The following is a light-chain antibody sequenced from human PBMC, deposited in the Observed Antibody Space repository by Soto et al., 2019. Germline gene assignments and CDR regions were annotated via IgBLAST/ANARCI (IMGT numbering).Light chain of an antibody. Sequence: EIVLTQSPATLSLSPGERATLSCRASQSVSSYLAWYQQKPGQAPRLLIYDASNRATGIPDRFSGSGSETEFTLTISSLQSEDYAIYYCQQYNNWPPWTFGQGTKVDIK. J-gene: IGKJ1*01. CDR3: QQYNNWPPWT. CDR2: DAS. V-gene: IGKV3-11*01. CDR1: QSVSSY.